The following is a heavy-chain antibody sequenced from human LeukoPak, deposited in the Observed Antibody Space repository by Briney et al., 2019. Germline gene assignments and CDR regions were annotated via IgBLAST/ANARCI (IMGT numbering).Heavy chain of an antibody. V-gene: IGHV3-66*02. CDR1: GFTVSSNY. Sequence: GGSLRPSCAASGFTVSSNYMSWVRQAPGKGLEWVSVIYSGGSTYYADSVKGRFTISRDNSKNTLYLQMNSLRAEDTAVYYCASTTADYYGSGSQYYYMDVWGKGTTVTVSS. CDR3: ASTTADYYGSGSQYYYMDV. D-gene: IGHD3-10*01. J-gene: IGHJ6*03. CDR2: IYSGGST.